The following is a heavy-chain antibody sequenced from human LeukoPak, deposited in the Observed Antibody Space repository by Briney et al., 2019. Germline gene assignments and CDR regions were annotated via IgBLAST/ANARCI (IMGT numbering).Heavy chain of an antibody. CDR1: GFTFSSYA. CDR3: GRLGSYYSPFDY. J-gene: IGHJ4*02. CDR2: ISYDGSNK. D-gene: IGHD3-10*01. V-gene: IGHV3-30-3*01. Sequence: GGSLRLSCAASGFTFSSYAMHWVRQAPGKGLEWVAVISYDGSNKYYADSVKGRFTISRDNSKDTLYLQMNSLRAEDTAVYYCGRLGSYYSPFDYWGQGTLVTVPS.